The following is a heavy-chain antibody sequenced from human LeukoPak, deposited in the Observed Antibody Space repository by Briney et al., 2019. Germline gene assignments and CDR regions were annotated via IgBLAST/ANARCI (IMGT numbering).Heavy chain of an antibody. CDR2: ISSGSTYI. CDR3: AKCGYYYDSSGYYWSDY. Sequence: GGSLRLSCAASGFTFSSYSMNWVRQAPGKGLEWASSISSGSTYIFYAESVKGRFIISRDNSKNTLYLQMNSLRAEDTAVYYCAKCGYYYDSSGYYWSDYWGQGTLVTVSS. V-gene: IGHV3-21*04. CDR1: GFTFSSYS. J-gene: IGHJ4*02. D-gene: IGHD3-22*01.